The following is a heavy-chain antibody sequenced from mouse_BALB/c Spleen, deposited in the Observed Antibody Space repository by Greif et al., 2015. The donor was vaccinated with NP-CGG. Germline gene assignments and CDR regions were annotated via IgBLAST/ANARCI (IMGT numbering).Heavy chain of an antibody. CDR2: ISSGSSTI. Sequence: EVQGVESGGGLVQPGGSRKLSCAASGFTFSSFGMHWVRQAPEKGLEWVAYISSGSSTIYYADTVKGRFTISRDNPKNTLFLQMTSLRSEDTAMYYCARRGIYDGYYDYAMDYWGQGTSVTVSS. CDR3: ARRGIYDGYYDYAMDY. CDR1: GFTFSSFG. D-gene: IGHD2-3*01. V-gene: IGHV5-17*02. J-gene: IGHJ4*01.